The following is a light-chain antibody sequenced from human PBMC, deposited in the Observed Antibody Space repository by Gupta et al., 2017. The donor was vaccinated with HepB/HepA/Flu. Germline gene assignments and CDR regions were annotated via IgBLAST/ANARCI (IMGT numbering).Light chain of an antibody. CDR2: AAS. V-gene: IGKV1-39*01. Sequence: DIQMTQSPSSLSASVGDRVTIACRASQSVSTYLNWYQQKPGKAPKLLIYAASTLQRGVPSRFSGSGSGTDFTLTISSLQPEDFATYDCQQSDSTPCSFGQGTKLEIK. J-gene: IGKJ2*04. CDR3: QQSDSTPCS. CDR1: QSVSTY.